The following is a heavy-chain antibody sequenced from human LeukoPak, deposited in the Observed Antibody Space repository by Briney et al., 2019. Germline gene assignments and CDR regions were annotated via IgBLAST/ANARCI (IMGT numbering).Heavy chain of an antibody. CDR2: IIPILDVA. Sequence: EASVKVSCKASVSTFSNYGITWVRQAPGQGLEWMGRIIPILDVALYAQKFQGRVTITAAKSTSTAYMELSTLKPEDTAVYYCARDQGVTDPPPYGLDVWGQGTTVTVSS. V-gene: IGHV1-69*04. J-gene: IGHJ6*02. D-gene: IGHD2-21*02. CDR3: ARDQGVTDPPPYGLDV. CDR1: VSTFSNYG.